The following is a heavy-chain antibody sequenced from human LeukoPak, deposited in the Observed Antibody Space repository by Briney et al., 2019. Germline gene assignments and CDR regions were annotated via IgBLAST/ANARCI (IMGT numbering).Heavy chain of an antibody. CDR1: GGSFCDFY. V-gene: IGHV4-34*01. J-gene: IGHJ4*02. CDR2: IKNDVYT. D-gene: IGHD5-24*01. Sequence: SETLSLTCAVHGGSFCDFYWTWMRHPPGKELEWIGEIKNDVYTHYHPSLKSQVTMSEDTSKNQFSLKLASVTAADTAVYYCARGLGEGYPDYWGPGTLVTVSS. CDR3: ARGLGEGYPDY.